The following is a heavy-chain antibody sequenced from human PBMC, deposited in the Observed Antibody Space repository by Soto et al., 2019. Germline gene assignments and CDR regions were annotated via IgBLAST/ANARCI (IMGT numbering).Heavy chain of an antibody. CDR1: GFTFSSFA. CDR3: ACPGYSSHDY. J-gene: IGHJ4*02. CDR2: ISGSGDGT. V-gene: IGHV3-23*01. D-gene: IGHD5-18*01. Sequence: GGSLRLSCAASGFTFSSFALSWVRQAPGKGLEWVSAISGSGDGTDYADSVKGRFTISRDNSKNTLYLQMNSLRAEDTAVYYCACPGYSSHDYWGQRALVTVSS.